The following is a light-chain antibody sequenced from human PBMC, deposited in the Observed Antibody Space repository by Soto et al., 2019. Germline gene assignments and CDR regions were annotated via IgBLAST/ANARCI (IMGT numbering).Light chain of an antibody. CDR1: QSSSGY. Sequence: EIVLTQSPATLSLSPGVRATLSCRASQSSSGYLAWYQQKPGQAPRLLIYDASSRATGIPARFSGSGSGTDFTLTNSSLEPADFAVSYCQQRYNWPLSFGGGTNVEIK. CDR2: DAS. J-gene: IGKJ4*01. V-gene: IGKV3-11*01. CDR3: QQRYNWPLS.